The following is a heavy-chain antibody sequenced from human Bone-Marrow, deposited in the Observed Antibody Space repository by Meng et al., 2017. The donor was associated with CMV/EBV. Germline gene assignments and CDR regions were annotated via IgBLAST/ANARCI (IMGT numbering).Heavy chain of an antibody. J-gene: IGHJ6*02. CDR2: IKDDGSYQ. V-gene: IGHV3-7*03. CDR1: GFSFSKYW. CDR3: ARENYDILTGWDYYYYGMDV. D-gene: IGHD3-9*01. Sequence: GGSLRLSCVASGFSFSKYWMTWVRQAPGKGLEWLANIKDDGSYQNYVDSVKGRFTISRDNAKNSLYLQMNSLRAEDTAVYYCARENYDILTGWDYYYYGMDVWGQGTTVTVSS.